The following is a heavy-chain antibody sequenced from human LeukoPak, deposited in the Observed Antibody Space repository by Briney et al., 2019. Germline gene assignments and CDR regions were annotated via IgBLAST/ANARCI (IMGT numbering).Heavy chain of an antibody. D-gene: IGHD6-13*01. CDR1: GYTFTGYY. CDR3: ALSIAAPMWAHWFDP. Sequence: GASVKVSCKASGYTFTGYYMHWVRQAPGQGLEWMGWINPNSGGTNYAQKFQGRVTMTRDTSISTAYMELGRLRSDDTAVYYCALSIAAPMWAHWFDPWGQGTLVTVSS. CDR2: INPNSGGT. J-gene: IGHJ5*02. V-gene: IGHV1-2*02.